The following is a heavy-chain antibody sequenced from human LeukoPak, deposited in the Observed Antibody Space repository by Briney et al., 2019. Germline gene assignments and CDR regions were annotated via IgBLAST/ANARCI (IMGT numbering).Heavy chain of an antibody. Sequence: PGGSLRLSCAVSGFTFSSYSMNWVRQAPGKGLEWVSSISSSSNYIYYADSVRGRFTISRDNSKNTLYLQMNSLRAEDTAVYYCAKEMMIVVVITHAFDIWGQGTMVTVSS. CDR3: AKEMMIVVVITHAFDI. CDR2: ISSSSNYI. CDR1: GFTFSSYS. J-gene: IGHJ3*02. D-gene: IGHD3-22*01. V-gene: IGHV3-21*01.